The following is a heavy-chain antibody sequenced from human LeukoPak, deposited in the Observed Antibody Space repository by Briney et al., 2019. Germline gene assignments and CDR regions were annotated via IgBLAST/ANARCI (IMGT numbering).Heavy chain of an antibody. CDR3: AKDMVRGVIIGYFQH. CDR2: ISRNSGSI. D-gene: IGHD3-10*01. V-gene: IGHV3-9*01. J-gene: IGHJ1*01. CDR1: GFTFDDYA. Sequence: GGSLRLSCAASGFTFDDYAMHWVRQAPGKGLEWVSGISRNSGSIGYADSVKGRFTISRDNAKNSLYLQMNSLRAEDTALYYCAKDMVRGVIIGYFQHWGQGTLVTVSS.